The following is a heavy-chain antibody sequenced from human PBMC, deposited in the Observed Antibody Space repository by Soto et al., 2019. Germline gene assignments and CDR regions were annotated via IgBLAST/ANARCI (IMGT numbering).Heavy chain of an antibody. CDR1: GGSFSGYY. J-gene: IGHJ6*02. CDR3: ARGRRPFYYYGMAV. CDR2: ITHIGST. V-gene: IGHV4-34*01. Sequence: QVQLQQWGAGLLKPSETLSLTCAVYGGSFSGYYWSWIRQPPGKGLEWIGEITHIGSTNYNPSLKSRVTISVDTSKNPFSLKLSSVTAADTAVYYCARGRRPFYYYGMAVWGQGTTVTVSS.